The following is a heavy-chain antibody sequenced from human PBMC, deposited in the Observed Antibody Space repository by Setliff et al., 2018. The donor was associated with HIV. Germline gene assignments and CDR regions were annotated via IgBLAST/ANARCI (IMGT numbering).Heavy chain of an antibody. D-gene: IGHD6-25*01. CDR2: IYTSGST. CDR3: ARDRGIAALSYYYYYMDV. V-gene: IGHV4-4*07. CDR1: GGSISRYY. Sequence: PSETLSLTCTVSGGSISRYYWSWIRQPAGKGLEWIGRIYTSGSTNYNPSLKSRVTISVDPSKNQFSLKLSSVTAADTAVYYCARDRGIAALSYYYYYMDVWGKGTTVTVSS. J-gene: IGHJ6*03.